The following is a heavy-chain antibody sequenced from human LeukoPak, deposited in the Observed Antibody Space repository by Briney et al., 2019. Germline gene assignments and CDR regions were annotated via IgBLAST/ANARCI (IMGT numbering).Heavy chain of an antibody. CDR3: AKGYHYYFDY. CDR2: ISGSGGTT. J-gene: IGHJ4*02. Sequence: GGSLRLSCAASGFTFSSYAMSWVRQAPGQGLEWVSAISGSGGTTYYADSVKGRFTISRDNSKNTLYLQMNSLRAEDTAVYYCAKGYHYYFDYWGQGTLVTVSS. V-gene: IGHV3-23*01. D-gene: IGHD2-15*01. CDR1: GFTFSSYA.